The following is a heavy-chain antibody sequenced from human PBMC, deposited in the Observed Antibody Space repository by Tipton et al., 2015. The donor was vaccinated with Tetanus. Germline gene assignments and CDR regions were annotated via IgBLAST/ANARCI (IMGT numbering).Heavy chain of an antibody. V-gene: IGHV1-2*02. CDR3: ARGMDYDSSGIDAF. D-gene: IGHD3-22*01. CDR1: GYTFTGYY. CDR2: INPNSGGT. Sequence: QSGAEVKKPGASVKVSCKASGYTFTGYYMHWVRQAPRQGLERMGWINPNSGGTNHAQKIQGRVTMNRDTSISTAYMEVSRLRSDDTTIYHCARGMDYDSSGIDAFWGQGTLVTVPS. J-gene: IGHJ4*02.